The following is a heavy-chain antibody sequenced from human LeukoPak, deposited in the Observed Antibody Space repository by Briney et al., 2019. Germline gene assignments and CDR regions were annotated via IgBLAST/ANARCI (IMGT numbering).Heavy chain of an antibody. D-gene: IGHD4-17*01. CDR1: GFTISSNY. Sequence: AGSLRLSCAASGFTISSNYMSWVRQPPGKGLEWVSDIYSGGSTYYADSLKGRVTISRDNSKNTLYLQMNSLRAEDTAVYYCASSAGVADYGDDQGSYCCYCMGVWGQGPTVTVSS. CDR3: ASSAGVADYGDDQGSYCCYCMGV. CDR2: IYSGGST. J-gene: IGHJ6*02. V-gene: IGHV3-66*01.